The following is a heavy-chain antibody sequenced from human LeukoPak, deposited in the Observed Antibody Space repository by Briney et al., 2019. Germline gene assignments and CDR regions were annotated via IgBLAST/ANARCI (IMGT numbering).Heavy chain of an antibody. J-gene: IGHJ6*03. CDR3: ASSPYYDILTGYYSEVFMDV. V-gene: IGHV3-74*01. D-gene: IGHD3-9*01. Sequence: GGSLRLSCAASGFTFSSYWMHWVRQAPGKGLVWVSRINSDGSSTSYADSVKGRFTISRDNAKNTLYLQMNSLRAEDTAVYYCASSPYYDILTGYYSEVFMDVWGKGTTVTISS. CDR1: GFTFSSYW. CDR2: INSDGSST.